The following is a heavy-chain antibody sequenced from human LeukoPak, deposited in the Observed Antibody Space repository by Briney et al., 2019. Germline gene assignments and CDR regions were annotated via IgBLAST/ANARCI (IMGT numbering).Heavy chain of an antibody. Sequence: SETLSLTCTVSGGSISSYYWSWIRQPPGKGLEWIGYIYYSGSTTYNPSLKSRVTISVDTSKNQFSLKLSSVTAADTAVYYCARAVSSNYYGMDGWGQGTTVTVSS. D-gene: IGHD6-13*01. CDR1: GGSISSYY. V-gene: IGHV4-59*01. CDR2: IYYSGST. J-gene: IGHJ6*02. CDR3: ARAVSSNYYGMDG.